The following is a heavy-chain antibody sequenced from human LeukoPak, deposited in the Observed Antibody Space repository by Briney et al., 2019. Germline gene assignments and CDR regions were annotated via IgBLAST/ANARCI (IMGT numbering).Heavy chain of an antibody. CDR3: ARETSGIYY. V-gene: IGHV3-30*04. Sequence: PGGSLRLSCAASGFTFSSYAMHWVRQAPGKGLEWVAVISYDGSNKYYADSVKGRFTISRDNSKNTLYLQMNSLRAGDTAVYYCARETSGIYYWGPGTLVTVSS. D-gene: IGHD1-26*01. CDR2: ISYDGSNK. CDR1: GFTFSSYA. J-gene: IGHJ4*02.